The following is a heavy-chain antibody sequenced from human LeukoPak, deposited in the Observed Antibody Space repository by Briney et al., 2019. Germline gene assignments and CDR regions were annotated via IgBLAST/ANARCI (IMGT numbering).Heavy chain of an antibody. J-gene: IGHJ4*02. Sequence: GGSLRLSCAASGFTFSNYGMHWVRQAPGKGLQWMAFISYDGSNKYYADSVKGRFTISRDNSKNTLYLQMNSPRAEDTAVYYCAKDPRRYSRTGGYFDYWGQGTLVTVSS. CDR2: ISYDGSNK. D-gene: IGHD6-13*01. CDR1: GFTFSNYG. CDR3: AKDPRRYSRTGGYFDY. V-gene: IGHV3-30*18.